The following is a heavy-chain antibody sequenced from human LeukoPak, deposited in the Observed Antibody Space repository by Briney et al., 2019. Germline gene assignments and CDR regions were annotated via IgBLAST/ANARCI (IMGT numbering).Heavy chain of an antibody. CDR1: GGSIGSYY. V-gene: IGHV4-59*01. CDR2: IYCSGST. D-gene: IGHD3-22*01. CDR3: VRFSITLITPRAFDI. Sequence: SETLSLTCTVSGGSIGSYYWSWIRQPPGKGLEWIGYIYCSGSTNYSPSLKSRVTISVDTSKNQFSLKLSSVTAADTAVYYCVRFSITLITPRAFDIWGQGTMVTVSS. J-gene: IGHJ3*02.